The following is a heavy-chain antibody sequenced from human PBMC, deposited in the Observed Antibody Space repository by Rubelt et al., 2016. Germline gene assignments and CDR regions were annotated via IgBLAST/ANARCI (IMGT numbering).Heavy chain of an antibody. CDR2: IRSKAYGGTT. Sequence: AMSWFRQAPGKGLEWVGFIRSKAYGGTTEYAASVKGRFTISRDDSKSIAYLQMNSLKTEDTAVYYCTRGRSGNYYGMDVWGQGTTVTVSS. J-gene: IGHJ6*02. D-gene: IGHD3-10*01. CDR1: A. V-gene: IGHV3-49*03. CDR3: TRGRSGNYYGMDV.